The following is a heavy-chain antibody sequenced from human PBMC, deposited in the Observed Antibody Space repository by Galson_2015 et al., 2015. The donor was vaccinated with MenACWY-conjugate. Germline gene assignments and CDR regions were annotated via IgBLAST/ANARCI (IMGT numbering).Heavy chain of an antibody. V-gene: IGHV1-18*01. D-gene: IGHD3-22*01. CDR3: ASSEGLDYYDSTYLGDAEYFQH. Sequence: SVKVSCKASGYTFTSYGISWVRQTPGQGLEWMGWISAYNGNTNYAQKLQGRVTMTTDTSTSTAYMELRSLRSDDTAVYYCASSEGLDYYDSTYLGDAEYFQHWGQGTLVTVSS. CDR1: GYTFTSYG. CDR2: ISAYNGNT. J-gene: IGHJ1*01.